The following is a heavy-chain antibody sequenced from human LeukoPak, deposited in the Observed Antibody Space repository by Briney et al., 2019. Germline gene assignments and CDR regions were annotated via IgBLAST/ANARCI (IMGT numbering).Heavy chain of an antibody. CDR2: ISTDGYTT. Sequence: GGSMRLSCAASGLAFSAYKMHWVRQAPRKGLVWVSRISTDGYTTDYADFVQGRFAASRDNTKNTWSLEMNSLRAEDTAVYYCVVGGSPGYWGQGTLVTVSS. CDR1: GLAFSAYK. J-gene: IGHJ4*02. CDR3: VVGGSPGY. V-gene: IGHV3-74*01. D-gene: IGHD2-15*01.